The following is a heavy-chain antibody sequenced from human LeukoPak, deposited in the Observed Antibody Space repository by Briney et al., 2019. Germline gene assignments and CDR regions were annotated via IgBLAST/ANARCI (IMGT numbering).Heavy chain of an antibody. J-gene: IGHJ3*02. CDR3: ARHVAISGPYDASDI. CDR2: IYYSGGT. Sequence: SETLSLTCTVSGGSISTYYWSWIRQPPGKGLEWIGYIYYSGGTDYNPSLKSRVTISVDTSKNQFSLKLRSVTAADTAVYYCARHVAISGPYDASDIWGQGTMVTVSP. CDR1: GGSISTYY. D-gene: IGHD3-3*02. V-gene: IGHV4-59*08.